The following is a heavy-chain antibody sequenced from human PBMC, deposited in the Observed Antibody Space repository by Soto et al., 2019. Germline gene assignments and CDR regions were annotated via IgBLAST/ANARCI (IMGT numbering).Heavy chain of an antibody. CDR3: ARLFCSTTTCDSWFDP. V-gene: IGHV5-10-1*01. CDR1: GYTFTTFW. J-gene: IGHJ5*02. CDR2: IDPRDSYV. Sequence: GESLRISCTGFGYTFTTFWISWVRQMPGKGLEWMGRIDPRDSYVNYSPSFQGHVTISLDKSISTAYLQWGSLKASDTAMYYCARLFCSTTTCDSWFDPWGQGTLVTVSS. D-gene: IGHD2-2*01.